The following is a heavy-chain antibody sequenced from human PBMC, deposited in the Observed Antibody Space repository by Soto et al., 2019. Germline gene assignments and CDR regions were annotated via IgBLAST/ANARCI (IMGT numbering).Heavy chain of an antibody. CDR1: GFTFTSSA. V-gene: IGHV1-58*01. D-gene: IGHD6-13*01. J-gene: IGHJ6*02. CDR2: IVVGSGNT. Sequence: GASVKVSCKASGFTFTSSAVQWVRQARGQRLEWIGWIVVGSGNTNYAQKFQERVTITRDMSTSTAYMELSSLRSEDTAVYYCAANSSPYYYYGMDVWGQGTTVTVSS. CDR3: AANSSPYYYYGMDV.